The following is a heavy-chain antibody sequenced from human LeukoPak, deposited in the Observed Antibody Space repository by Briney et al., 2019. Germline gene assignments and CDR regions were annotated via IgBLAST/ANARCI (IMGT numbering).Heavy chain of an antibody. Sequence: GGSLRLSCVVSGLTFRDNQMAWIRQAPGKGLEWASHISSSGITIYYVDSVKGRFTISRDDAKSSVYLQMNSLRAEDTAVYYCAKSYRISSGWRFEYWGQGTLVTVSS. CDR3: AKSYRISSGWRFEY. CDR1: GLTFRDNQ. V-gene: IGHV3-11*01. CDR2: ISSSGITI. J-gene: IGHJ4*02. D-gene: IGHD6-19*01.